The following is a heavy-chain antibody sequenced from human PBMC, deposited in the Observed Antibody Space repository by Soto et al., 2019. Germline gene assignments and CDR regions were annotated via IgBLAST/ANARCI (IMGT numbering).Heavy chain of an antibody. CDR1: GFTFSTYA. J-gene: IGHJ4*02. CDR3: ANRPSYDFVN. V-gene: IGHV3-23*01. CDR2: INKNGGST. D-gene: IGHD3-3*01. Sequence: EVQLLESGGGLVQPGGSLRLSCAASGFTFSTYAMSWVRQAPGKGLEWVSSINKNGGSTFYADSVKGRFTISRDNSKDTLFLQMTRLRAEDTASYVCANRPSYDFVNWGQGTLVTVSS.